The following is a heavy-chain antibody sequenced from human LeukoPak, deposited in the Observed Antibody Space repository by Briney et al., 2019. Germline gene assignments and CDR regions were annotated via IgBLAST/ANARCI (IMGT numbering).Heavy chain of an antibody. V-gene: IGHV3-23*01. CDR1: GFTFSSYA. D-gene: IGHD3-22*01. CDR3: AKEGLYDSSGYLVY. J-gene: IGHJ4*02. CDR2: ISDDGSSK. Sequence: GGSLRLSCAASGFTFSSYAMIWVRQAPGKGLEWVSAISDDGSSKYYADSVKGRFTISRDNSKNTLYLQMNSLRAEDTAVYYCAKEGLYDSSGYLVYWGQGTLVTVSS.